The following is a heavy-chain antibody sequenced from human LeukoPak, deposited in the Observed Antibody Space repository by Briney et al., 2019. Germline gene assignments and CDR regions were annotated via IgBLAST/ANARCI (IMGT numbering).Heavy chain of an antibody. D-gene: IGHD6-19*01. CDR3: GRDLSGWYGPDY. V-gene: IGHV3-20*04. CDR1: GFTFDDYG. Sequence: GGSLRLSCAASGFTFDDYGMSWVRQAPGKGLEWVSGISWNGGYTHYADSVKGRFTISRDNAKNSLYLQMDSLRAEDTALYYCGRDLSGWYGPDYWGQGTLVTVSS. J-gene: IGHJ4*02. CDR2: ISWNGGYT.